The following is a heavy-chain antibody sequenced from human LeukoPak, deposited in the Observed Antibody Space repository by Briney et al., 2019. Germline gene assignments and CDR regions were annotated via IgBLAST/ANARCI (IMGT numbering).Heavy chain of an antibody. CDR1: GFTFSNYA. Sequence: GGSLRLSCAASGFTFSNYAMLWVRQAPGRGLEYVSAISSNGGSTYYENSVKGRFTISRDNSKNTLYLQMGSLRAEDMAVYYCARDLRLKELAYCGGDCLDYWGQGTLVTVSS. D-gene: IGHD2-21*02. CDR3: ARDLRLKELAYCGGDCLDY. V-gene: IGHV3-64*01. J-gene: IGHJ4*02. CDR2: ISSNGGST.